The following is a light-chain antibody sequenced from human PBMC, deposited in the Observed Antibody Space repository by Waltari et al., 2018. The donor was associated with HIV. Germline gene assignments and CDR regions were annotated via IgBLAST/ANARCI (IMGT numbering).Light chain of an antibody. V-gene: IGLV8-61*01. Sequence: QTVVTQEPSFSVSPGGTVTLTCALNSDSVSINYYPGWFQQTPGQAPRTLISSTYSRSSGVPDRFSGSILGNKAALTITGAQADDDYVYFCALYMTGAKWVFGGGTKLTVL. CDR2: STY. CDR1: SDSVSINYY. J-gene: IGLJ3*02. CDR3: ALYMTGAKWV.